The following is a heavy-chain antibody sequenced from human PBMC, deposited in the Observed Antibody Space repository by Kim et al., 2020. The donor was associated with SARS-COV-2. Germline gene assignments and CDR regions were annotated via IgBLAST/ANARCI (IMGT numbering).Heavy chain of an antibody. D-gene: IGHD3-9*01. CDR1: GFSFSDYY. CDR3: ARGSDILRYFARGNYSFDF. CDR2: ISTSGNMI. J-gene: IGHJ4*02. V-gene: IGHV3-11*04. Sequence: GGSLRLSCAASGFSFSDYYMSWIRQAPGKGLEWVSYISTSGNMIFYADSVRGRFTISRDNAKKSLSLQMKSLRAEDTAVYYCARGSDILRYFARGNYSFDFWGQGALVTVSS.